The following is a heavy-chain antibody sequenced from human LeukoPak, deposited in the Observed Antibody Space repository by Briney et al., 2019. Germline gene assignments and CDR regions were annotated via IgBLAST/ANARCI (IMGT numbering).Heavy chain of an antibody. Sequence: GGSLRLSCAASGFTFSNYALSWVRQAPGKGLEWVSIISGSSTSTYYADSVRGRFTISRDNPKNTLYLQMNSLRAEDTAVYYCAKSASRYYFDYWGQGALVSVSP. CDR3: AKSASRYYFDY. J-gene: IGHJ4*02. V-gene: IGHV3-23*01. CDR2: ISGSSTST. CDR1: GFTFSNYA.